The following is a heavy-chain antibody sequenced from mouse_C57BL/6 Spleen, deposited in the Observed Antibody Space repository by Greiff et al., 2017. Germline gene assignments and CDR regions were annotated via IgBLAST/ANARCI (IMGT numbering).Heavy chain of an antibody. D-gene: IGHD4-1*01. Sequence: VQLQQSGAELVRPGTSVKVSCKASGYAFTNYLIEWVKQRPGQGLEWIGVINPGSGGTNYNEKFKGKATLTADKSSSTAYMQLSSLTSEDSAVYFCARTVTGDYWAQGTTLTVSS. CDR3: ARTVTGDY. J-gene: IGHJ2*01. CDR2: INPGSGGT. CDR1: GYAFTNYL. V-gene: IGHV1-54*01.